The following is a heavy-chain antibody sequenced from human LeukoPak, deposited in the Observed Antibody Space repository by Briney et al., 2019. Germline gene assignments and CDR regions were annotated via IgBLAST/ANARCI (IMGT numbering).Heavy chain of an antibody. V-gene: IGHV1-18*01. Sequence: VASVKVSCKAFGYTFTSYGISWVRQAPGQGLEWMGWISAYNGNTNYAQKLQGRVTMTTDTSTSTAYMELRSLRSDDTAVYYCARLSSKPDAFDIWGQGTMVTVSS. CDR1: GYTFTSYG. CDR3: ARLSSKPDAFDI. J-gene: IGHJ3*02. CDR2: ISAYNGNT.